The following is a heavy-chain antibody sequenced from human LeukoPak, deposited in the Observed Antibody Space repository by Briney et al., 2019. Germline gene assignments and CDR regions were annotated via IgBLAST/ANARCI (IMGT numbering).Heavy chain of an antibody. Sequence: PGGSLRLSCAASGFTFTGYAMHWVRQAPGKGLEWVAVISYDGSNKYYADSVKGRFTISRDNPKNTLYLQMNSLRAEDTAVYHCAKSDDSSGYYYYYGMDGWGQGTTVTVSS. J-gene: IGHJ6*02. CDR2: ISYDGSNK. D-gene: IGHD3-22*01. CDR3: AKSDDSSGYYYYYGMDG. CDR1: GFTFTGYA. V-gene: IGHV3-30*04.